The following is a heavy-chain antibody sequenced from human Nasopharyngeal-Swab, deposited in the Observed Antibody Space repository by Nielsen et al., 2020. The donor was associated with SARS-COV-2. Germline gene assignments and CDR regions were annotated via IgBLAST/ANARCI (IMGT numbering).Heavy chain of an antibody. J-gene: IGHJ4*02. V-gene: IGHV3-9*01. CDR2: ISWNSGSI. Sequence: SLKISCAASGFTFDDYAMHWVRQAPGKGLEWVSGISWNSGSIGYADSVKGRFTISRDNAKNSLYLQMNSLRAEDTALYYCAKVPELYNSSSDYWGQGTLVTVSS. CDR3: AKVPELYNSSSDY. D-gene: IGHD6-13*01. CDR1: GFTFDDYA.